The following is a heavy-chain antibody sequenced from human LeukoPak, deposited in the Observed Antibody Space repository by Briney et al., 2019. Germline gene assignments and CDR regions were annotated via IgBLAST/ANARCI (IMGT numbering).Heavy chain of an antibody. CDR3: ARSRVGPTDGGGFDY. Sequence: SETLSLTCTVSSGSISSSSFYWGWIRQPPGKGLEWIGSIYYSGSTYYNPSLKSRFTISVDTSKNQFSLKLISVTAADTAVYYCARSRVGPTDGGGFDYWGQGTLVTVSS. J-gene: IGHJ4*02. CDR2: IYYSGST. CDR1: SGSISSSSFY. D-gene: IGHD1-26*01. V-gene: IGHV4-39*01.